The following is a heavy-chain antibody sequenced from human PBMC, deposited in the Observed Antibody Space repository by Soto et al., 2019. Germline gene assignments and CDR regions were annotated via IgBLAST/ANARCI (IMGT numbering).Heavy chain of an antibody. D-gene: IGHD2-2*01. J-gene: IGHJ3*02. CDR1: RLTFSNYV. Sequence: EVQLFESGGALVQPGGSLRLSCAASRLTFSNYVVNWVRQAPGKGLEWVSTVGGTGDTYYPDSVKRRFTISRDNSKNLIYLQMSGLRAEDTAVYYCATSGHCNSLKCTSFDMWGQGTMVAVSS. V-gene: IGHV3-23*01. CDR2: VGGTGDT. CDR3: ATSGHCNSLKCTSFDM.